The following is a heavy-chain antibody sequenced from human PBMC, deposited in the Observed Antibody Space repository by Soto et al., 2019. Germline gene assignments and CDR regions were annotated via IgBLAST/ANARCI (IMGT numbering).Heavy chain of an antibody. V-gene: IGHV3-33*01. Sequence: QVQLVESGGGVVQPGRSLRLSCTASGFTFSSNGMHWVRQAPGKGLEWVAVIWYDGSNKYYGDFVKGRFTISRDNSKNTRDLQMNSLRAEDTAGYYCARWWNKKILDYWGRGTLVTVSS. CDR3: ARWWNKKILDY. CDR2: IWYDGSNK. J-gene: IGHJ4*02. CDR1: GFTFSSNG. D-gene: IGHD2-15*01.